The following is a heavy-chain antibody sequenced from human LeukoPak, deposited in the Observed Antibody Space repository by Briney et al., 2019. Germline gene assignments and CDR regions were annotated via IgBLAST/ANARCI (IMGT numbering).Heavy chain of an antibody. Sequence: GGSLRLSCAASGFTFSSYSMNWVRQAPGKGLEWVSSIISSSSYIYYADSVKGRFTISRDNAKNSLYLQMNSLRAEDTAVYYCARARKYQLLITAGKYYYYYMDVWGKGTTVTVPS. CDR3: ARARKYQLLITAGKYYYYYMDV. V-gene: IGHV3-21*01. CDR1: GFTFSSYS. J-gene: IGHJ6*03. CDR2: IISSSSYI. D-gene: IGHD2-2*01.